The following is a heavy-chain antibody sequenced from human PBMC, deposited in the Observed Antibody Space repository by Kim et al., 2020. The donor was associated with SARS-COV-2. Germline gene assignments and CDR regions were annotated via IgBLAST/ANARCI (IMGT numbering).Heavy chain of an antibody. J-gene: IGHJ4*02. CDR3: AKDGDILTGFVDY. Sequence: YPDSVKGRLTISRDNSKNTLYLQMNSLRAEDTAVYYCAKDGDILTGFVDYWGQGTLVTVSS. V-gene: IGHV3-33*06. D-gene: IGHD3-9*01.